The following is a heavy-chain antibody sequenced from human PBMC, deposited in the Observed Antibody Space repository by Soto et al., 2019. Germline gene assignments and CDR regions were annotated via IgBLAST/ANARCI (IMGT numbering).Heavy chain of an antibody. CDR2: IYYRVNA. D-gene: IGHD3-3*01. J-gene: IGHJ5*02. Sequence: PSETLSLTCSVSDDSINSDKYYWGWIRQPPGKGLEWIGIIYYRVNAYYNPSLQTRVTISLDKSKSQFSLKLSSVTAADTAVYYCAGALGAYYDFWSGYYTGPSWFDPWGQGTLVTVSS. CDR3: AGALGAYYDFWSGYYTGPSWFDP. V-gene: IGHV4-39*07. CDR1: DDSINSDKYY.